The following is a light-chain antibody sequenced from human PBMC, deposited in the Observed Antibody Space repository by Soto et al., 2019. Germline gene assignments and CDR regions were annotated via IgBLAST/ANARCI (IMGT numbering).Light chain of an antibody. V-gene: IGKV3-20*01. J-gene: IGKJ2*01. Sequence: EIVLTQSPGTLSLSPGERATLSCRASQSVSSSYLAWYQQKPGQAPRLLIYDASARATGIPDRFSGSGSGTDFTLTISRLEPGDFAVYYCQQYDYSLYTFGQGTKLEIK. CDR2: DAS. CDR3: QQYDYSLYT. CDR1: QSVSSSY.